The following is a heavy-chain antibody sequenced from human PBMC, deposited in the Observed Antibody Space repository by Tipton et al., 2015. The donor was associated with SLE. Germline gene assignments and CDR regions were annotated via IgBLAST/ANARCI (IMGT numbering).Heavy chain of an antibody. CDR1: GYTFTDYY. D-gene: IGHD4-11*01. CDR2: INCNSGGT. J-gene: IGHJ6*02. CDR3: ASMTKGIYFYGMDV. Sequence: QLVQSGAEVKKPGASVKVSCKASGYTFTDYYINWVRQAPGQGLEWLGRINCNSGGTNYAQQFEGRVTMTRDTSISTVYMELSGLRSDDTAVYYCASMTKGIYFYGMDVWGQGTSVTVSS. V-gene: IGHV1-2*06.